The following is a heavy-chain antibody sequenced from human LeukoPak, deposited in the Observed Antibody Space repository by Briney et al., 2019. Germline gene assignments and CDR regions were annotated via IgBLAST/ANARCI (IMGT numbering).Heavy chain of an antibody. D-gene: IGHD5-18*01. CDR3: ARQGYSYGHGYSNMEYYYYYMDV. CDR2: ISSSSSYI. CDR1: GFTFISYS. V-gene: IGHV3-21*01. Sequence: PGGSLRLSCAASGFTFISYSMNWVRQAPGKGLECVSSISSSSSYIYYADSVKGRFTISRDNAKNSLYLQMNSLRAEDTAVYYCARQGYSYGHGYSNMEYYYYYMDVWGKGTTLAVSS. J-gene: IGHJ6*03.